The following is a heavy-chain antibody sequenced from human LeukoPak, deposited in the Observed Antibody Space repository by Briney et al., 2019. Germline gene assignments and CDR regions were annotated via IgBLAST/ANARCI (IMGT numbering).Heavy chain of an antibody. D-gene: IGHD2-2*01. CDR2: MNPNSGNT. V-gene: IGHV1-8*03. CDR3: ARGRRYQLSRKGYYYMDV. Sequence: ASVKVSCKASGYTFTSYDINWVRQATGQGLEWMGWMNPNSGNTGYAQKFQGRITITRNTSISTAYMELSSLRSEDTAVYYCARGRRYQLSRKGYYYMDVWGKGTTVTVSS. J-gene: IGHJ6*03. CDR1: GYTFTSYD.